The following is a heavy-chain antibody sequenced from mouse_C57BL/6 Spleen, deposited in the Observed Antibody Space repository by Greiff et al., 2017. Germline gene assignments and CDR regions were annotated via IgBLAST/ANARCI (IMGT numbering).Heavy chain of an antibody. CDR3: ARGGWYYGSSHWYFDV. CDR2: IGPGSGST. D-gene: IGHD1-1*01. CDR1: GYTFTDYY. V-gene: IGHV1-77*01. J-gene: IGHJ1*03. Sequence: QVQLQQSGAELVKPGASVKISCKASGYTFTDYYINWVKQRPGQGLEWIGKIGPGSGSTYYNEKFKGKATLTADKSSSTAYMQLSSLTSEDSAVYFCARGGWYYGSSHWYFDVWGTGTTVTVSS.